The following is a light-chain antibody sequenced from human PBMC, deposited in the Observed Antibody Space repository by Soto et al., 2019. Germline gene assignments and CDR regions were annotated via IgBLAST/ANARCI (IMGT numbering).Light chain of an antibody. CDR2: DAS. CDR3: QQRSYWPLT. Sequence: EIVLTQSPGTLSLSPGERATLSCRASQSVSSNYLAWYQQKPGQAPSLLIYDASNRATDIPDRFSGSGSGTDFTLTISSLEPEDFVVYYCQQRSYWPLTFGQGTKVDIK. J-gene: IGKJ1*01. V-gene: IGKV3D-20*02. CDR1: QSVSSNY.